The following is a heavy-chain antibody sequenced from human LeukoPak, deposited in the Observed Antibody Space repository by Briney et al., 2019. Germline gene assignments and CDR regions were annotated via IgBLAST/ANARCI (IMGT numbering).Heavy chain of an antibody. CDR1: GYTFTSYG. CDR3: ARSAHVVGDRRFSIDY. V-gene: IGHV1-18*01. CDR2: ISAYNGNT. J-gene: IGHJ4*02. D-gene: IGHD3-10*01. Sequence: ASVKVSCKASGYTFTSYGISWVRQAPGQGLEWMGWISAYNGNTNYAQKLQGRVTMTTDTSTSTAYMELRSLRSDDTAVYYCARSAHVVGDRRFSIDYWGQGTLVTVSS.